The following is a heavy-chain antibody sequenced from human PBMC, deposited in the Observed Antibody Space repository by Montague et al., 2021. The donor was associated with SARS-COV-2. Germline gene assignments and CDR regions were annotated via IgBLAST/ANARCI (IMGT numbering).Heavy chain of an antibody. Sequence: SETLSLTCTVPGASVRTYYWSWIRQSAGKKLEWMGRLYTSGSTHYNPSFKSRVTMSLDTSKNLFSLNLSSMTAADTAVYYCARDGADYSFAYYHEMDVWGQGIAVTVSS. CDR3: ARDGADYSFAYYHEMDV. J-gene: IGHJ6*02. V-gene: IGHV4-4*07. CDR1: GASVRTYY. CDR2: LYTSGST. D-gene: IGHD5-12*01.